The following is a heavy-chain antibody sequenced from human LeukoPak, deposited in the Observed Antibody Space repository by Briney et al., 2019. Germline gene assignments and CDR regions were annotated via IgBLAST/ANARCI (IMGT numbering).Heavy chain of an antibody. CDR3: ARNGDTGDY. D-gene: IGHD2-8*02. Sequence: PSETLSLTCTVSGGSISSYYWSWIRQPPGKGLEWIGYIYYSGSTNYNPSLKSRVTISVDTSKNQFSLKLSSVTAADTAVYYCARNGDTGDYWGQGTLVTVSS. V-gene: IGHV4-59*08. CDR2: IYYSGST. CDR1: GGSISSYY. J-gene: IGHJ4*02.